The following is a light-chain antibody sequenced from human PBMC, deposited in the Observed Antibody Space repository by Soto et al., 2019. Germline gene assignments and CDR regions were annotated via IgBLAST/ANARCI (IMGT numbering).Light chain of an antibody. J-gene: IGLJ1*01. CDR2: DVS. CDR3: CSYTSSSTPGV. V-gene: IGLV2-14*03. Sequence: QSVLTQPASVSGSPGQSITISCTGTSSDVGGYNYVSWYQQHPGKAPKLMIYDVSDRPSGVSNRFSASKSGNTASLTISGLQAEDEADYYCCSYTSSSTPGVFGTGTKVTGL. CDR1: SSDVGGYNY.